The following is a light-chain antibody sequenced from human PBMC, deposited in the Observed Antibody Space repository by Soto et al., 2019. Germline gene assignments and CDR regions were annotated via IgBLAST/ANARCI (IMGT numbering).Light chain of an antibody. CDR3: GTWDSSLSDVL. V-gene: IGLV1-51*02. CDR1: SSNIGNNY. J-gene: IGLJ2*01. CDR2: ENS. Sequence: QSVLRQPPSVSAAPGQKVTISCSGSSSNIGNNYVSWFQQLPGAAPKLLIYENSKRPSGIPDRFSGSKSGTSATLGITGLQTGDEADYYCGTWDSSLSDVLFGGGTKVTVL.